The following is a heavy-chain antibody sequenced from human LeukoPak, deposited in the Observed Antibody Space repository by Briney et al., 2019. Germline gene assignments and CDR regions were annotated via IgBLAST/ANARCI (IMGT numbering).Heavy chain of an antibody. J-gene: IGHJ3*02. V-gene: IGHV3-74*01. CDR3: ASEGSAPVAGTEAFDI. CDR2: INSDGSST. D-gene: IGHD6-19*01. Sequence: PGGSLRLSCAASGFTFSSYWMHWVRQAPGKGLVWVSRINSDGSSTSYADSVKGRFTISRDNAKNTLYLQMNSLRAEDTAVYYCASEGSAPVAGTEAFDIWGQGTMVTVSS. CDR1: GFTFSSYW.